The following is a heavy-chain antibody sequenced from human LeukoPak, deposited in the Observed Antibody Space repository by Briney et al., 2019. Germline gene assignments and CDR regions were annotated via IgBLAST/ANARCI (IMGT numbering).Heavy chain of an antibody. D-gene: IGHD6-19*01. J-gene: IGHJ4*02. Sequence: GGSLRLSCAASGFAASGFTFSTFGMHWVRQAPGKGLEWVAFIRYDGTNKYYADSVKGRFTISRDNSKNTLYLQMNSLRAEDTAVYYCARRIAVAGALPDCWGQGTLVTVSS. V-gene: IGHV3-30*02. CDR2: IRYDGTNK. CDR1: GFTFSTFG. CDR3: ARRIAVAGALPDC.